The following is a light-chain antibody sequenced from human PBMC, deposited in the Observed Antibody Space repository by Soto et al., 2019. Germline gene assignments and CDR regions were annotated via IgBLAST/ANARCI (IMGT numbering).Light chain of an antibody. Sequence: DIQMTQSPSSLSASVGARVTITCRASQSISNDLAWYQQNPGKVPKLLIYAASTLQSGVPSRFSGSGSGTDFTLSITSLQPEDVAAYYCQRYNSAPFTFGPGTKVDIK. V-gene: IGKV1-27*01. CDR1: QSISND. CDR3: QRYNSAPFT. J-gene: IGKJ3*01. CDR2: AAS.